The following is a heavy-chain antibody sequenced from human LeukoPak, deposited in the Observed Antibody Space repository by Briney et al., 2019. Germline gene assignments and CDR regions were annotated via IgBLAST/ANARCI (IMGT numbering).Heavy chain of an antibody. V-gene: IGHV3-43D*03. CDR2: ISWDGGST. CDR1: GFTFGDYA. CDR3: AKDTTIFGVANDAFDI. D-gene: IGHD3-3*01. Sequence: PGGPLRLSCAASGFTFGDYAMHWVRQAPGKGLEWVSLISWDGGSTYYADSVKGRFTISRDNSKNALYLQMNSLRAEDTALYYCAKDTTIFGVANDAFDIWGQGTMVTVSS. J-gene: IGHJ3*02.